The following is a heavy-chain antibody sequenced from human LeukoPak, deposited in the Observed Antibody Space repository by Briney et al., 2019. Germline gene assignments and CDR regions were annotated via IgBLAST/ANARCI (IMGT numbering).Heavy chain of an antibody. J-gene: IGHJ4*02. CDR2: ISSSSSYI. D-gene: IGHD4/OR15-4a*01. CDR1: GFTFSSYS. Sequence: GGSLRLSCAASGFTFSSYSMNWVRQAPGKGLEWVSSISSSSSYIYYADSVKGRFTISRDNAKNSLYLQMNSLRAEDTAVYYCARDKLTMVTFDYWGQGTLVTVSS. CDR3: ARDKLTMVTFDY. V-gene: IGHV3-21*01.